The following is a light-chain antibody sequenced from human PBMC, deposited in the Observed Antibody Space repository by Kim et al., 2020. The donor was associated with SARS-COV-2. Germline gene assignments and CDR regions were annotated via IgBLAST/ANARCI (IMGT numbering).Light chain of an antibody. CDR1: QGISNY. J-gene: IGKJ2*01. CDR3: LQHYDSPYT. V-gene: IGKV1-17*03. CDR2: GAS. Sequence: SASVGDRVTITCRASQGISNYLAWFQQQPGRVPKRLIYGASSLQSGVPSRFSGSGSGTEFTLTISSLQPEDFATYYCLQHYDSPYTFGQGTKLEIK.